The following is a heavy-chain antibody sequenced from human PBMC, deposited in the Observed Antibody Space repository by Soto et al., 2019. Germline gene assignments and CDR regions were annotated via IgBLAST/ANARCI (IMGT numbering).Heavy chain of an antibody. D-gene: IGHD3-9*01. CDR1: GFTFSSYA. CDR2: ISGSGGST. J-gene: IGHJ6*02. CDR3: AIYDWSYYYCGMDV. Sequence: GGSLRLSCAASGFTFSSYAMSWVRQAPGKGLEWVSAISGSGGSTYYADSVKGRFTISRDNSKNTLYLQMNSLRAEDTAVYYCAIYDWSYYYCGMDVWGQGTTVTVSS. V-gene: IGHV3-23*01.